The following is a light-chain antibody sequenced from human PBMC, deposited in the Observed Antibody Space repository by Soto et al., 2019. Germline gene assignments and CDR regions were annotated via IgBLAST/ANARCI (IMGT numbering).Light chain of an antibody. Sequence: DIVMTQSPLSLPVTPGEPASISCRSSQSLLHTNGYNYLDWYLQKPGQSPQALIYLCSNRSSGVPDRFSASGSDTDFTLKISTVEAEDVGVYYCMQPLQPPRTFGQGTKVEIK. CDR3: MQPLQPPRT. J-gene: IGKJ1*01. CDR1: QSLLHTNGYNY. CDR2: LCS. V-gene: IGKV2-28*01.